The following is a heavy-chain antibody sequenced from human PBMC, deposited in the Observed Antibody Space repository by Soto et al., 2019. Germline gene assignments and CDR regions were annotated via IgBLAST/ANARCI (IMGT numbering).Heavy chain of an antibody. J-gene: IGHJ3*02. D-gene: IGHD2-2*02. V-gene: IGHV3-23*01. CDR2: ISGSGGST. Sequence: EVQLLESGGGLVQPGGSLRLSCAASGFTFSSYAMSWVRQAPGKGLEWVSAISGSGGSTYYADSVKGRFTISRDNSKNTLYQKMNSLRAEDTAVYYCAKLFLVVPAAICGAFDIWGQGTMVTVSS. CDR1: GFTFSSYA. CDR3: AKLFLVVPAAICGAFDI.